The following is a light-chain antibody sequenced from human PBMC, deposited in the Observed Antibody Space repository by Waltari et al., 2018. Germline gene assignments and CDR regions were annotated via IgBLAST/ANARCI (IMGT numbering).Light chain of an antibody. J-gene: IGLJ1*01. CDR1: SSDVGGYNF. CDR2: YVN. Sequence: QSALTQPPSASGSPGQSVTISCTGTSSDVGGYNFVSWYQQHPGKAPKLMISYVNKRPSGGPDRFSGSKSCDTASLTVSGLQAEDEADYYCSSYAGSNTYVFGTGTRVTVL. CDR3: SSYAGSNTYV. V-gene: IGLV2-8*01.